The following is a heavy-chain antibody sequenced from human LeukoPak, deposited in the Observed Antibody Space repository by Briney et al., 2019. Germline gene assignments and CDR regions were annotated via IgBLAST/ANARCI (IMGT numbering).Heavy chain of an antibody. CDR1: GYSFTDYW. V-gene: IGHV5-51*01. J-gene: IGHJ6*02. D-gene: IGHD2-15*01. CDR3: ARHGLAGWLGCRCFPSFHYYGMDV. Sequence: GESLKISCKGSGYSFTDYWIGWVRQMPGKGLEWMGIIFPGDSDTKYSPSFQGQVTISADKSISTAYLQWSSLKSSDSAMYYCARHGLAGWLGCRCFPSFHYYGMDVWGQGTTVTVSS. CDR2: IFPGDSDT.